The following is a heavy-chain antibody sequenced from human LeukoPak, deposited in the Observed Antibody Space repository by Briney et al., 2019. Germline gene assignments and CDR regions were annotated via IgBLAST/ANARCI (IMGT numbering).Heavy chain of an antibody. V-gene: IGHV1-8*01. CDR3: ARGLSGSSSWYETYYYYGMDV. D-gene: IGHD6-13*01. CDR2: MNPNSGDT. J-gene: IGHJ6*02. CDR1: GYTFTIYD. Sequence: ASAKVSCKASGYTFTIYDINWVRQATGQGLEWMGWMNPNSGDTGYAQKFQGRVTMTRNTSISTAYMELSSLRSEDTAVYYCARGLSGSSSWYETYYYYGMDVWGQGTTVTVSS.